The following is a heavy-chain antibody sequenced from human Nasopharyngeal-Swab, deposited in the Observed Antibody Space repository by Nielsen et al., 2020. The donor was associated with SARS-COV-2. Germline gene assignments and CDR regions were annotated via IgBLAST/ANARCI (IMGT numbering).Heavy chain of an antibody. J-gene: IGHJ6*02. D-gene: IGHD3-10*01. CDR2: INQSGSA. V-gene: IGHV4-34*01. CDR3: ARDDGSYGMDV. Sequence: SETLSLTCTVSGVSITSQYWSWIRQPPGKGLEWIAEINQSGSANYNPSLRSRVTISVDTSKNQFSLRLTSVTAADTAVYYCARDDGSYGMDVWGQGTTVTVSS. CDR1: GVSITSQY.